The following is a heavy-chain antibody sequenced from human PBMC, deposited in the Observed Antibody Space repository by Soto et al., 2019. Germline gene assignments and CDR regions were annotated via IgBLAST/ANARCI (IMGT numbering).Heavy chain of an antibody. CDR1: GYTFTSYA. V-gene: IGHV1-3*01. D-gene: IGHD2-2*03. Sequence: GASVKVSCNASGYTFTSYAMRWVRQAPGQRLEWMGWINAGNGNTKYSQKFQGRVTITRDTSASTAYMELSSLRSEDTAVYYCAREDGYCSSTSCPRGWFDPWGQGTLVTVSS. J-gene: IGHJ5*02. CDR2: INAGNGNT. CDR3: AREDGYCSSTSCPRGWFDP.